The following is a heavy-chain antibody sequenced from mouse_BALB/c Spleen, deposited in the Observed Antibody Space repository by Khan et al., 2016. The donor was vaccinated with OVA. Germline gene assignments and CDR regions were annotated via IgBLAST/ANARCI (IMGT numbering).Heavy chain of an antibody. CDR3: ARNRESDYFDY. CDR2: IWAGGST. J-gene: IGHJ2*01. CDR1: GFSLTSYG. V-gene: IGHV2-9*02. Sequence: QVQLKQSGPGLVAPSQSLSITCTVSGFSLTSYGIHWVRQPPGKGLEWLGIIWAGGSTKYNSALMSRLSISKDNSRSQVFLKMNSLQTDDTAMYFCARNRESDYFDYWGQGTTLTVSS.